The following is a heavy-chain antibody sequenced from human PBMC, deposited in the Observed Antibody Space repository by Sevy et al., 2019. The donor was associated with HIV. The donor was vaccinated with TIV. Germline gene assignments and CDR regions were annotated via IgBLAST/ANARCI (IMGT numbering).Heavy chain of an antibody. CDR1: GYTFTSYG. D-gene: IGHD3-3*01. CDR2: ISAYNGNT. J-gene: IGHJ4*02. Sequence: ASLKVSCKASGYTFTSYGISWVRQAPGQGLEWMGWISAYNGNTNYAQKLQGRVTMTTDTSTSTAYMELRSLRSDDTAVYYCASASNDFWSGYYFYWGQGTLVTVSS. V-gene: IGHV1-18*01. CDR3: ASASNDFWSGYYFY.